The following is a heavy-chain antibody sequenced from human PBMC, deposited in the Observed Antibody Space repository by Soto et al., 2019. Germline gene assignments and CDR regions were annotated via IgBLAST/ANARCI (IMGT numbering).Heavy chain of an antibody. V-gene: IGHV3-23*01. J-gene: IGHJ3*02. D-gene: IGHD2-2*01. CDR3: AKELFRCSTSCYSGVDAFDI. Sequence: PGGSLRLSCAASGFTFSSYAMSWVRQAPGKGLEWVSAISGSGGSTYYADSVKGRFTISRDNSKNTLYLQMNSLRAEDTAVYYCAKELFRCSTSCYSGVDAFDIWGQGTMVTVSS. CDR1: GFTFSSYA. CDR2: ISGSGGST.